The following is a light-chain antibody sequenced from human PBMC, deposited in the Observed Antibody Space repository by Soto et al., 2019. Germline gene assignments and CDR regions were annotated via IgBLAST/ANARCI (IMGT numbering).Light chain of an antibody. J-gene: IGLJ2*01. Sequence: QSVLTQPPSASGTPGQRVTISCSGSSSNVGTNAVSWYQQLPGTAPKLLIYSHNQRPSGVPDRFSGSKSGTSASLAISGLQSEDEADYYCAAWDDSLKGVIFGGGTKVTVL. CDR1: SSNVGTNA. CDR3: AAWDDSLKGVI. CDR2: SHN. V-gene: IGLV1-44*01.